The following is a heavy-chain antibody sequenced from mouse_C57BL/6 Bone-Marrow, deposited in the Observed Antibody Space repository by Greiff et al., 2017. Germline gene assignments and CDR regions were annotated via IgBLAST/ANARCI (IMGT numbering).Heavy chain of an antibody. V-gene: IGHV5-6*02. J-gene: IGHJ4*01. CDR2: ISSGGSYT. CDR1: GFTFSSYG. CDR3: ARRGTVGYAMDY. D-gene: IGHD1-1*01. Sequence: EVKLVESGGDLVKPGGSLKLSCAASGFTFSSYGMSWVRQTPDKRLEWVATISSGGSYTYYPDSVKGRFTISRDTAKNTLYLQMSSLKSEDTAMYYCARRGTVGYAMDYWGQGTSVTVSS.